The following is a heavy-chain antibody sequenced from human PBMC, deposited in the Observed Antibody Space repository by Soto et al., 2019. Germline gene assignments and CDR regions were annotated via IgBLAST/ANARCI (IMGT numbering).Heavy chain of an antibody. CDR3: ARVARGIAALDYFDY. Sequence: PSETLSLTCTVSGGSISSYYWSWIRQPPGKGLEWIGYIYYSGSTNYNPSLKSRVTISVDTSKNQFSLKLSSVTAADTAVYYCARVARGIAALDYFDYWGQGTLVTVSS. J-gene: IGHJ4*02. CDR2: IYYSGST. V-gene: IGHV4-59*01. D-gene: IGHD6-6*01. CDR1: GGSISSYY.